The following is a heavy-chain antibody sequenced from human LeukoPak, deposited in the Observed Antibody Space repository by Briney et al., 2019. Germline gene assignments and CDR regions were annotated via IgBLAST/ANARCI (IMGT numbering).Heavy chain of an antibody. V-gene: IGHV3-20*04. CDR1: GFTFNDYG. J-gene: IGHJ4*02. D-gene: IGHD3-22*01. CDR2: INWNGGAT. Sequence: GESLRLSCAASGFTFNDYGMSWVRQGPGKGLEWVSGINWNGGATGYADSVRGRFTISRDNAKNSLYLQMNSLRAEDTALYYCARDKHYYDSSNYVWGQGTLVTVSS. CDR3: ARDKHYYDSSNYV.